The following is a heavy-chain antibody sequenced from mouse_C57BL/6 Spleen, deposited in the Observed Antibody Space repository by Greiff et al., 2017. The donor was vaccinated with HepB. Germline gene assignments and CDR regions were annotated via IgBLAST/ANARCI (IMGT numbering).Heavy chain of an antibody. D-gene: IGHD1-1*01. CDR3: TWITPVEGAWFAY. Sequence: QVQLKQSGAELVRPGASVTLSCTASGYTFTDYEMHWVKQTPVHGLEWIGSIDPDTGGPAYNQKFKCKAILPAAKSSSTAYMELRSLTSEDSAVYYCTWITPVEGAWFAYWGQGTLVTVSA. V-gene: IGHV1-15*01. CDR1: GYTFTDYE. CDR2: IDPDTGGP. J-gene: IGHJ3*01.